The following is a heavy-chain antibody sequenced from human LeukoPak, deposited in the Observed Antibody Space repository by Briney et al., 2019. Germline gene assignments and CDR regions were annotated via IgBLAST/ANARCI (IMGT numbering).Heavy chain of an antibody. CDR3: TTDWVFDYGGTRLSEP. V-gene: IGHV3-15*01. D-gene: IGHD4-23*01. CDR2: IKSKTDGGTT. Sequence: PGGSLRLSCAASGFTFSNAWMSWVRQAPGKGLEWVGRIKSKTDGGTTDYAAPVKGRFTISRDDSKNTLYLQMNSLKTEDTAVYYCTTDWVFDYGGTRLSEPWGQGTLVTVSS. CDR1: GFTFSNAW. J-gene: IGHJ5*02.